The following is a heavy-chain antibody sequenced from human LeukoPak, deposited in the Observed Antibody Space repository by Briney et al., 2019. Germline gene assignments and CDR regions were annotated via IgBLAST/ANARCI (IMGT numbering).Heavy chain of an antibody. CDR1: GFYFSDFG. CDR3: AREGGGFDP. CDR2: ITSSSSSI. J-gene: IGHJ5*02. V-gene: IGHV3-48*01. Sequence: GGSLRLSCAASGFYFSDFGMNWVRQAPGKGLEWVSYITSSSSSIYYADSVKGRFTISRDNSKNTLYLQMNSLRAEDTAVYYCAREGGGFDPWGQGTLVTVSS.